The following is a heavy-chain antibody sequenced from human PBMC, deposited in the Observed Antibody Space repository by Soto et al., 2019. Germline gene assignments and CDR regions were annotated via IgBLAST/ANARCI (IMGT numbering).Heavy chain of an antibody. V-gene: IGHV4-34*01. J-gene: IGHJ4*02. CDR2: INHSGST. D-gene: IGHD6-13*01. CDR3: ARTYSSSWSPFDY. CDR1: GGSFSGYY. Sequence: QVQLQQWGAGLLKPSETLSLTCAVYGGSFSGYYWSWIRQPPGKGLEWIGEINHSGSTNYNPSLKSPVTMSVDPSKNQCSLKLSSVTAADTAVYYCARTYSSSWSPFDYWGQGTLVTVYS.